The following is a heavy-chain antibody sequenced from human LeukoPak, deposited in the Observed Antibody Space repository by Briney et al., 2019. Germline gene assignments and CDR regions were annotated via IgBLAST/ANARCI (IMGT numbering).Heavy chain of an antibody. D-gene: IGHD5-18*01. Sequence: GGSLRLSCAASGFTVSSYYMSWVRQAPGKGLEWVSSINSISTYIYYADSLKGRFTVSRDNAKNSLHLQMNSLRAEDTAVYYCARVKGGYGYSYGNYDLWGQGTLVTVSS. J-gene: IGHJ5*02. CDR3: ARVKGGYGYSYGNYDL. CDR2: INSISTYI. V-gene: IGHV3-21*01. CDR1: GFTVSSYY.